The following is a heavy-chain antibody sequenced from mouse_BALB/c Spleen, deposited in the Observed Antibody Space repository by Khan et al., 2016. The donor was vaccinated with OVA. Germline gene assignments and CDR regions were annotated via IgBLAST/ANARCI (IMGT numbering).Heavy chain of an antibody. CDR1: GFTFSSFG. Sequence: EVELVESGGGLVQPGGSRKLSCAASGFTFSSFGMHWVRQAPEKGLEWLAYISSGSSTIYYADTVNGRFTISNDNPKNTLLLTRTRLRADASAMYCGARFPLYYGYLDYWGQGTTLTVSS. CDR3: ARFPLYYGYLDY. D-gene: IGHD1-1*01. CDR2: ISSGSSTI. J-gene: IGHJ2*01. V-gene: IGHV5-17*02.